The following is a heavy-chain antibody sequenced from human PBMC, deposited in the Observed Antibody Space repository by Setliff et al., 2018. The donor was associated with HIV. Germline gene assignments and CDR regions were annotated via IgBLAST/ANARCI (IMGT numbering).Heavy chain of an antibody. J-gene: IGHJ4*02. Sequence: SETLSLTCSVSGASIRGHYWSWIRQSPGKGLEWIGNIYYSGNTNYNPSFKSRVTISVDTSKNQFSLRLTSVTAADTAIYYCARQVSIPGVAITPVDYWGQGALVTVSS. V-gene: IGHV4-59*08. CDR2: IYYSGNT. D-gene: IGHD5-12*01. CDR1: GASIRGHY. CDR3: ARQVSIPGVAITPVDY.